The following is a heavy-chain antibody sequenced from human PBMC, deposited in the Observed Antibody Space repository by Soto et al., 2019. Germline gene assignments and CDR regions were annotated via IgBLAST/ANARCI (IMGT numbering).Heavy chain of an antibody. J-gene: IGHJ4*02. CDR1: GYTFTSYG. CDR3: ARVAYGSGGSCFPPFDY. V-gene: IGHV1-18*01. Sequence: QVQLVQSGAEVKKPGASVKVSCKASGYTFTSYGISWVRQAPGQGLEWMGWISAYNGNTNYAQKLQGRVTMTTDTSXSKXYMELRSLRSDDTAVYYCARVAYGSGGSCFPPFDYWGQGTLVTVSS. CDR2: ISAYNGNT. D-gene: IGHD2-15*01.